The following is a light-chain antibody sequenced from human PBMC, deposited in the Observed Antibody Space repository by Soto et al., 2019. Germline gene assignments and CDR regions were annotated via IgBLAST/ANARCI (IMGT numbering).Light chain of an antibody. CDR3: QQYTNWPPWT. Sequence: EIVMTQSPATLSMSPGERDTLSCRASQSVSSNLAWYQQKPGQPPRLLIYGAYARATGIPARFSGSGSGTEFTLTISSLQSEDFAVYYCQQYTNWPPWTFGQGTRGELK. V-gene: IGKV3-15*01. J-gene: IGKJ1*01. CDR1: QSVSSN. CDR2: GAY.